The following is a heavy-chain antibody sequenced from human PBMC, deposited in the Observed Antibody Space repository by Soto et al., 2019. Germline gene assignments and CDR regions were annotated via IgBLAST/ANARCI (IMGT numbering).Heavy chain of an antibody. V-gene: IGHV1-58*01. CDR2: IVVGSGNT. Sequence: SVKVSCKASGFTFTSSAVQWVRQARGQRLEWIGWIVVGSGNTNYAQKFQERVTITRDMSTSTAYMELSSLRSEDTAVYYCAADLGPYYDILTGYTNFDYWGQGTLVTVSS. CDR1: GFTFTSSA. D-gene: IGHD3-9*01. CDR3: AADLGPYYDILTGYTNFDY. J-gene: IGHJ4*02.